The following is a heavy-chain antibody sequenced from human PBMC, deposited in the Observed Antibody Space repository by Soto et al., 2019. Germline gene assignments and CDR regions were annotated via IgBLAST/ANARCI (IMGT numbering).Heavy chain of an antibody. CDR2: IIPILGIA. V-gene: IGHV1-69*02. Sequence: QVQLVQSGAEVKKPGSSVKVSCKASGGTFSSYTISWVRQAPGQGLEWMGRIIPILGIANYAQKFQGRVTITADKSTSTAYMELSSLRSEDTAVYYCAFSHEVVAATGPLWYFDLWGRGTLVTVSS. J-gene: IGHJ2*01. D-gene: IGHD2-15*01. CDR3: AFSHEVVAATGPLWYFDL. CDR1: GGTFSSYT.